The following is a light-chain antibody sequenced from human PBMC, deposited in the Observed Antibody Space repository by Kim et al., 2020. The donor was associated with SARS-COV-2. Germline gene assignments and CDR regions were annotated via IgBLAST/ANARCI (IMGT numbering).Light chain of an antibody. CDR3: QTWDTGSRV. CDR1: SGHSSYA. Sequence: QLVLTQSPFASASLGASVQLTCILSSGHSSYAIAWHQQQPGKGPRFLMKVNRDGSHIKGDGIPDRFSGSTSGAERYLTISSLQPEDEADYYCQTWDTGSRVFGGGTQLTVL. J-gene: IGLJ3*02. V-gene: IGLV4-69*01. CDR2: VNRDGSH.